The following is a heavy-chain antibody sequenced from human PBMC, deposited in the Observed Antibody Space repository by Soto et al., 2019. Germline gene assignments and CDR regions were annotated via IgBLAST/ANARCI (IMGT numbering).Heavy chain of an antibody. D-gene: IGHD6-13*01. V-gene: IGHV4-59*08. J-gene: IGHJ4*02. CDR2: IYYSGST. CDR1: GGSISSYY. CDR3: ARRCGAAVDY. Sequence: QVQLQESGPGLVKPSETLSLTCTVSGGSISSYYWSWIRQPPGKGLEWIGYIYYSGSTNYNPSLTIRVTISLDTSKNQFSLKLSSVPSTDTAVYCCARRCGAAVDYWGQGTLVTVSS.